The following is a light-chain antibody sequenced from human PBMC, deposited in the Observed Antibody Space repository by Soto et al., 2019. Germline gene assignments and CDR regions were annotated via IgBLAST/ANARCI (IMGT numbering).Light chain of an antibody. Sequence: DLQMTQSPSSLSASVGDKITITCRASQSISRYLNWYQQKPGKPPNLLINAASNLQSGVPSSSSGSGFGSDFTLTISSPQPEDFAHYHCQHSYTSPFTFGPGTKVDI. CDR1: QSISRY. CDR2: AAS. J-gene: IGKJ3*01. CDR3: QHSYTSPFT. V-gene: IGKV1-39*01.